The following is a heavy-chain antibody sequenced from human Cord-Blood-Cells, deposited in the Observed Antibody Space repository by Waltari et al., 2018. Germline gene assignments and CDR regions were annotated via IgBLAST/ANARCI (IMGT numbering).Heavy chain of an antibody. V-gene: IGHV3-48*03. J-gene: IGHJ2*01. CDR3: ARGEQQQLYWYFDL. CDR1: GFTFRLYE. Sequence: EVQLVESGGGLVQPGGSLRPSCAASGFTFRLYEMNWVGQAPGKGLEWVSYISSSGSTIYYADSVKGRFTISRDNAKNSLYLQMNSLRAEDTAVYYCARGEQQQLYWYFDLWGRGTLVTVSS. D-gene: IGHD6-13*01. CDR2: ISSSGSTI.